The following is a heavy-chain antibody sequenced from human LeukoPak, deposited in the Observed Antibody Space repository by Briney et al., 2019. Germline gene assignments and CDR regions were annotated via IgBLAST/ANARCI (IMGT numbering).Heavy chain of an antibody. D-gene: IGHD5-18*01. Sequence: PGGSLRLSCAASGFTLSVYWMTWVRQAPGKGLEWVANIKQDGSEKYYVDSVKGRFTISRDNSKNTLYLQMNSLRAEDTAVYYCARDLNTARFDYWGQGTLSPSPQ. J-gene: IGHJ4*02. V-gene: IGHV3-7*01. CDR2: IKQDGSEK. CDR3: ARDLNTARFDY. CDR1: GFTLSVYW.